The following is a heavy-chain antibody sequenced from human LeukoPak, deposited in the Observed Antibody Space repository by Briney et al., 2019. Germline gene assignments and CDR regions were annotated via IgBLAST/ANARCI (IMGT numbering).Heavy chain of an antibody. D-gene: IGHD6-19*01. CDR2: TYYRSRWYN. J-gene: IGHJ3*02. Sequence: SQTLSLTCAISGDSVSSNSAAWNWIRQPPSRGLEWLGRTYYRSRWYNDYAVSVKSRITINPDTSKNQFSLQLNSVTPEDTAVYYCAREIAVAADDAFDIWGQGTMVTVSS. V-gene: IGHV6-1*01. CDR3: AREIAVAADDAFDI. CDR1: GDSVSSNSAA.